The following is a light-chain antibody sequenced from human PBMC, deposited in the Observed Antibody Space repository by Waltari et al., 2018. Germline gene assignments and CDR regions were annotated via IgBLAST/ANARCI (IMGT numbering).Light chain of an antibody. Sequence: DIQMTQSPSSLSASVGDRVTITCRASQTIPRYLNWYQQKPGKAPKLLIYGISNLHSGVPSRFSGSGSGTDFTLTISSLQPEDFATYYCQQSTSIPLTFGGGTKV. CDR2: GIS. CDR3: QQSTSIPLT. CDR1: QTIPRY. V-gene: IGKV1-39*01. J-gene: IGKJ4*01.